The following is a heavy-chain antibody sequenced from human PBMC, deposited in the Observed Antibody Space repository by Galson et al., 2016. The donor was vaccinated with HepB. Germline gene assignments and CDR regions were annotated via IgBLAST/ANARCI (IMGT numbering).Heavy chain of an antibody. V-gene: IGHV3-33*06. CDR3: AKDRDLDY. CDR1: GFTFSNYG. CDR2: IWYDGSEK. D-gene: IGHD2-21*01. J-gene: IGHJ4*02. Sequence: SLRLSCAASGFTFSNYGMHWVRQAPGKGLEWVAVIWYDGSEKYYADSVKGRFTISRDNSKNTLYLQMNSLRAEDTAVYYCAKDRDLDYWGQGTLVTVSS.